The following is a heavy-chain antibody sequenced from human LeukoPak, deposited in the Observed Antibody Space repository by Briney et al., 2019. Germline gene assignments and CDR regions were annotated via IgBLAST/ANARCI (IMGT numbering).Heavy chain of an antibody. CDR3: AKDTGTYQLLYVFDH. CDR1: GFTFDDYA. Sequence: PGRSLRLSCAASGFTFDDYAMHWVRHAPGKGLEWVSGISWNSGSIGYADSVKGRFTISRDNAKNSLYLQMNSLRAEDTALYYCAKDTGTYQLLYVFDHWGQGTLVTVSS. V-gene: IGHV3-9*01. J-gene: IGHJ4*02. CDR2: ISWNSGSI. D-gene: IGHD2-2*02.